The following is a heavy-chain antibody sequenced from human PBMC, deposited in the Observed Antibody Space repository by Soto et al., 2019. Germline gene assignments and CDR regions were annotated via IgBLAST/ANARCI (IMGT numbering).Heavy chain of an antibody. CDR1: GFTFSSYL. Sequence: GGSLILSCAASGFTFSSYLMSWVRQAPGKGLEWVANIKQDGSEKYYVDSVKGRFTISRDNAKNSLYLQMNSLKFEDTALYFCVWQQDFYYGKAVWGQGTTVTVSS. J-gene: IGHJ6*02. CDR2: IKQDGSEK. CDR3: VWQQDFYYGKAV. V-gene: IGHV3-7*03. D-gene: IGHD6-13*01.